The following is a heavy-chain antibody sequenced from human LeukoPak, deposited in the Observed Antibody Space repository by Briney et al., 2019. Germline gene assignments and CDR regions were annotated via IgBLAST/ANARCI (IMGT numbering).Heavy chain of an antibody. CDR2: IRYDGRNK. Sequence: PGGSLRLSCAASGFTFSSYGMHWVRQAPGKGLEWVAFIRYDGRNKFYADSVKGRFTICRDNSKNKLYRQMHSLSAEDTAVYYCAKDHPSGYYGQPHDAFDIWGQGTMVTVSS. CDR3: AKDHPSGYYGQPHDAFDI. V-gene: IGHV3-30*02. J-gene: IGHJ3*02. D-gene: IGHD3-22*01. CDR1: GFTFSSYG.